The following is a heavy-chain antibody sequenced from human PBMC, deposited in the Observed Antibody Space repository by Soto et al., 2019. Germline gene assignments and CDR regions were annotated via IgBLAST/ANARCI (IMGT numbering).Heavy chain of an antibody. V-gene: IGHV1-18*01. CDR1: GYTFTSYV. CDR2: ISIYNGNT. CDR3: ARRFGYSTSYDSYYLDV. Sequence: QIQLVQSGGEVKKPGASVKVSCKASGYTFTSYVISWVRQAPGQGLEWMGWISIYNGNTNYAEKFQGRVTMTTDTSTSTAYMELGSLRSDDTAVYYCARRFGYSTSYDSYYLDVWGKGTPVTVSS. J-gene: IGHJ6*03. D-gene: IGHD6-13*01.